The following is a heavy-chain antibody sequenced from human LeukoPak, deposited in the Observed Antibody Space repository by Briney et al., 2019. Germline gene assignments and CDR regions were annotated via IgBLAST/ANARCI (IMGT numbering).Heavy chain of an antibody. CDR1: GFTFSFYA. CDR3: ARDKYSSSSLSWFDP. J-gene: IGHJ5*02. CDR2: ISSSGSTI. D-gene: IGHD6-6*01. V-gene: IGHV3-11*01. Sequence: GGSLRLSCAASGFTFSFYAMSWIRQAPGKGLEWVSYISSSGSTIYYADSVKGRFTISRDNAKNSLYLRMNSLRAEDTAVYYCARDKYSSSSLSWFDPWGQGTLVTVSS.